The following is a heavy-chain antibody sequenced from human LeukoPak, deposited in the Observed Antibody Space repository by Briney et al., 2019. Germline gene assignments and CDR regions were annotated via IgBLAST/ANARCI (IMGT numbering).Heavy chain of an antibody. Sequence: ASVKVSCKASGGTFSSYAISWVRQAPGQGLEWMGGIIPIFGTANYAQKFQGRVTMTTDTPTNTAYMELRSLRSDDTAVYYCARDSIVVVGDVFDLWGQGTMVTVSS. CDR2: IIPIFGTA. D-gene: IGHD2-15*01. CDR1: GGTFSSYA. V-gene: IGHV1-69*05. CDR3: ARDSIVVVGDVFDL. J-gene: IGHJ3*01.